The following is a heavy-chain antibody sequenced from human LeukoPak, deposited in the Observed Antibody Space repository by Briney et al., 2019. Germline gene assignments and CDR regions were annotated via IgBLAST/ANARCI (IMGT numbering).Heavy chain of an antibody. D-gene: IGHD6-13*01. CDR2: ISSNGGST. Sequence: AGGSLRLSCAASGFTFSSYAMHWVRQAPGKGLEYVSAISSNGGSTYYANSVKGRFTISRDNSKNSLYLQMNSLRTEDTALYYCAKDGRQQAFDYWGQGTLVTVSS. CDR1: GFTFSSYA. V-gene: IGHV3-64*01. J-gene: IGHJ4*02. CDR3: AKDGRQQAFDY.